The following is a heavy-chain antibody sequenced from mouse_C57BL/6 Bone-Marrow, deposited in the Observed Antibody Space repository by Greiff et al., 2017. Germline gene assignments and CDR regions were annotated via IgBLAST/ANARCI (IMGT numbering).Heavy chain of an antibody. V-gene: IGHV5-4*01. CDR2: ISDGGSYT. J-gene: IGHJ2*01. CDR1: GFTFSSYA. D-gene: IGHD4-1*01. CDR3: ARDPNREYYFDY. Sequence: DVKLVESGGGLVKPGGSLKLSCAASGFTFSSYAMSWVRQTPEKRLEWVATISDGGSYTYYPDNVKGRFTISRDNAKNNLYLQMSHLKSEDTAMYYCARDPNREYYFDYWGQGTTLTVSS.